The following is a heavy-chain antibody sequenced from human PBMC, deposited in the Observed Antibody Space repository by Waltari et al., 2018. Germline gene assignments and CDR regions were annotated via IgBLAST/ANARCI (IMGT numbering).Heavy chain of an antibody. V-gene: IGHV3-74*01. CDR2: IKSDGRST. D-gene: IGHD3-9*01. CDR3: ARDRAVLRYFELGY. J-gene: IGHJ4*02. CDR1: GFTFSSYW. Sequence: EVQLVESGGGLVQPGGSLRLSCAASGFTFSSYWMHWVRQAQGKGLVWVSRIKSDGRSTSYADSVKGRFTISRDNAKNTLYLQMNSLRAEDTAVYYCARDRAVLRYFELGYWGQGTLVTVSS.